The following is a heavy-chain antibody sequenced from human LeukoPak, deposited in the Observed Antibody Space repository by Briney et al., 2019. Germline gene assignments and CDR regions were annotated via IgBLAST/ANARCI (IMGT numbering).Heavy chain of an antibody. CDR2: IYHSGST. CDR1: GYSISSGYY. V-gene: IGHV4-38-2*02. Sequence: SETLSLTCTVSGYSISSGYYWGWIRQPPGKGLEWIGSIYHSGSTYYNPSLKSRVTISVDTSKNQFSLKLSSVTAADTAVYYCARGANSKFEAFDIWGQGTMVTVSS. D-gene: IGHD4-11*01. CDR3: ARGANSKFEAFDI. J-gene: IGHJ3*02.